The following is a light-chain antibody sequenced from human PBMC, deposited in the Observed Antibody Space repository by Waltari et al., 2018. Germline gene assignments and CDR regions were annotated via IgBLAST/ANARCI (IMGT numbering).Light chain of an antibody. CDR3: QQYYNTPLT. CDR2: WAS. CDR1: QTFLYSSNNKNY. Sequence: IVMTQSPDSLAVSLGERATIHCKSSQTFLYSSNNKNYLAWYQQKPIQPPKLLIYWASTRESGVPDRFSGSGSGTDFTLTISSLQAEDVAVYYCQQYYNTPLTFGGGTKVEIK. J-gene: IGKJ4*01. V-gene: IGKV4-1*01.